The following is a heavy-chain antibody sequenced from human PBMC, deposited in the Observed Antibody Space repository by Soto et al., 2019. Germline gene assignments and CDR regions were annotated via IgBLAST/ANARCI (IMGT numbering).Heavy chain of an antibody. V-gene: IGHV1-69*01. CDR3: GRVVVASRLILDY. Sequence: QVQLVQSGAEVKKPGSSVTVSCKASGGTFSSYTISWVRQAPGQGLEWMAGISPIFGTPIYAQKFQDRVTIIADDPPVSAYGGMNRRTSEARPVHYVGRVVVASRLILDYGGQGTRVPFS. CDR2: ISPIFGTP. CDR1: GGTFSSYT. J-gene: IGHJ4*02. D-gene: IGHD3-10*02.